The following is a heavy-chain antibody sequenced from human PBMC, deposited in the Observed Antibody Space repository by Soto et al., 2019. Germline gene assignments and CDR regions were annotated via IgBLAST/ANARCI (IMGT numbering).Heavy chain of an antibody. J-gene: IGHJ4*02. CDR2: IYYSGST. V-gene: IGHV4-30-4*01. D-gene: IGHD3-22*01. Sequence: QVQLQESGPGLVKPSQTLSLTCTVSGGSISSGDYYWSWIRQPPGKGLEWIGYIYYSGSTYYNPSLKSRVTISVDTSKNQFSLKLSSVTAADTAVYYCARDRPVYYQSPGYFDYWGQGTLVTVSS. CDR1: GGSISSGDYY. CDR3: ARDRPVYYQSPGYFDY.